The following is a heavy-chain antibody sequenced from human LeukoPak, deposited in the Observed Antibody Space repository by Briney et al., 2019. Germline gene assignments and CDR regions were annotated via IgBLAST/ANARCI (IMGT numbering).Heavy chain of an antibody. CDR2: ISYDGSSK. D-gene: IGHD6-19*01. V-gene: IGHV3-30*18. Sequence: PGGSLRLSCAASGFTFSSYGMHWVRQAPGKGLEWVAVISYDGSSKYYADSVMGRFTISRDNSKNTLYLQMNSLRAEDTAVYYCAKDVRIAVTWFDYWGQGTLVTVSS. CDR3: AKDVRIAVTWFDY. J-gene: IGHJ4*02. CDR1: GFTFSSYG.